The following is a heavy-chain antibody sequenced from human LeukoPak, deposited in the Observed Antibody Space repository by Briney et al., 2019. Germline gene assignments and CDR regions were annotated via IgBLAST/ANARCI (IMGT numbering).Heavy chain of an antibody. D-gene: IGHD3-16*01. CDR1: GFNSEDHA. V-gene: IGHV3-9*02. J-gene: IGHJ4*02. Sequence: SGGSLRLSCVVSGFNSEDHAMHWVRQAPGKGLEWVSGIYWSSSGTGYADSVKGRFTVSRDNTKNTLYLQMNSLRAEDTAVYYCASSLGPLTEYWGQGTLVTVSS. CDR3: ASSLGPLTEY. CDR2: IYWSSSGT.